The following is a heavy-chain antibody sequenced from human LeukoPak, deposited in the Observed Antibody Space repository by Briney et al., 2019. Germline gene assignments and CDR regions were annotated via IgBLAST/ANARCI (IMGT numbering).Heavy chain of an antibody. CDR2: ITPIFGTA. CDR1: GGTFSSYA. Sequence: ASVKVSCKASGGTFSSYAISWVRQAPGQGLEWMGGITPIFGTANYAQKFQGRVTITTDESTSTAYMELSSLRSEDTAVYYCARDGRYCSGGSCYSPHNWGQGTLVTVSS. J-gene: IGHJ1*01. CDR3: ARDGRYCSGGSCYSPHN. D-gene: IGHD2-15*01. V-gene: IGHV1-69*05.